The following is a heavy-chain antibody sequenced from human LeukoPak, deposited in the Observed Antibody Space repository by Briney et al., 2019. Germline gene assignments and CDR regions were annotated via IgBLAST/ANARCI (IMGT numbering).Heavy chain of an antibody. CDR2: MKSDGSST. CDR3: ARQDGYSYPS. Sequence: GGSLRLSCAASGFTFSGYWMHWVRQAPGKGLVWISRMKSDGSSTNYADSVKGRFTISRDNAKNSLYLQMNSLRDEDTAVYYCARQDGYSYPSWGQGTLVTVSS. CDR1: GFTFSGYW. J-gene: IGHJ4*02. V-gene: IGHV3-74*01. D-gene: IGHD5-18*01.